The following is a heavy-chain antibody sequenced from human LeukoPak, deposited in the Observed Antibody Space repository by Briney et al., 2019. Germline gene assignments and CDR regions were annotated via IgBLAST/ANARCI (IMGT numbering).Heavy chain of an antibody. J-gene: IGHJ4*02. Sequence: GGSLRLSCAASGFTFSSYSMNWVRQTPGKGLEWVSYISDRSTTIYYADSVKGRFTISRDNAKNSLYLQMNSLRVEDTAVYYCARDLMITFGGLISYWGQGTLVTVSS. CDR3: ARDLMITFGGLISY. CDR2: ISDRSTTI. CDR1: GFTFSSYS. V-gene: IGHV3-48*01. D-gene: IGHD3-16*01.